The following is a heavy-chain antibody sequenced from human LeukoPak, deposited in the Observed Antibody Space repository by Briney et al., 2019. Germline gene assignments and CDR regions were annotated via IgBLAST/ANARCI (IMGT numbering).Heavy chain of an antibody. CDR1: GGSISSGGYY. Sequence: SQTPSLTCTVSGGSISSGGYYWSWIRQPPGKGLEWIGYIYHSGSTYYNPSLKSRVTISVDRSKNQFSLKLSSVTAADTAVYYCARDAPAAEDNWFDPWGQGTLVTVSS. V-gene: IGHV4-30-2*01. J-gene: IGHJ5*02. CDR2: IYHSGST. CDR3: ARDAPAAEDNWFDP. D-gene: IGHD2-2*01.